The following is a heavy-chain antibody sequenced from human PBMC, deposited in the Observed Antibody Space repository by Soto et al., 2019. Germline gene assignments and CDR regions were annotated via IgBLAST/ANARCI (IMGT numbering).Heavy chain of an antibody. D-gene: IGHD3-10*01. J-gene: IGHJ6*02. CDR3: ARDSHVLDGSGSYYYDYYYGMDV. CDR2: ITYDGSNK. V-gene: IGHV3-30-3*01. CDR1: GFTFSSYA. Sequence: QVQLVESGGGVVQPGRSLRLSCAASGFTFSSYAMHWVRQAPGKGLEWVAVITYDGSNKYYADSVKGRFTISRDNSKNTLYLQMNSLRAEDTAVYYCARDSHVLDGSGSYYYDYYYGMDVWGQVTTVTVSS.